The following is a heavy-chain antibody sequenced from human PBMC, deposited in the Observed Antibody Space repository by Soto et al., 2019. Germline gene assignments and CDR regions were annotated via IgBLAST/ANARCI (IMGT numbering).Heavy chain of an antibody. Sequence: QVQLVESGGDLVKPGESLRLSCSASGLTLSDFYMSWVRQAPGKGLEWLSYISRDSSDIYYADSVKGRLTISRDNARNSLYLQMNGPRDDDTAVYYCARGHRGLEVWGQGTTVTVSS. CDR3: ARGHRGLEV. V-gene: IGHV3-11*01. CDR1: GLTLSDFY. CDR2: ISRDSSDI. J-gene: IGHJ6*02.